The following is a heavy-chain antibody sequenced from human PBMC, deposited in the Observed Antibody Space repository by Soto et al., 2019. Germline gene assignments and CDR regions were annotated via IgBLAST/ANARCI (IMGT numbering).Heavy chain of an antibody. D-gene: IGHD3-10*01. J-gene: IGHJ5*02. CDR3: ARRERYYGSPGWFDP. V-gene: IGHV4-39*01. CDR1: GGSISSFTYY. Sequence: ETLSLTCSVPGGSISSFTYYWGWIRQPPGKGLEWIGTVYYNENTYYNPSLKSRVTITVDTAKNQFSLNLRSVTAADTAMYFCARRERYYGSPGWFDPWGPGTLVTVSS. CDR2: VYYNENT.